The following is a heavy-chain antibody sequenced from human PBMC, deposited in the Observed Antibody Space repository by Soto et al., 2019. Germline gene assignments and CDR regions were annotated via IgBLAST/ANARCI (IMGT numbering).Heavy chain of an antibody. D-gene: IGHD1-26*01. CDR3: TSRSGSYYINYYYYGMDV. V-gene: IGHV3-73*01. J-gene: IGHJ6*02. Sequence: PGGSLRLSCAASGFTFSGSAMHWVRQASGKGLEWVGRIRSKANSYATAYAASVKGRFTIPRDDSKNTAYLQMNSLKTEDTAVYYRTSRSGSYYINYYYYGMDVWGQGTTVTVSS. CDR1: GFTFSGSA. CDR2: IRSKANSYAT.